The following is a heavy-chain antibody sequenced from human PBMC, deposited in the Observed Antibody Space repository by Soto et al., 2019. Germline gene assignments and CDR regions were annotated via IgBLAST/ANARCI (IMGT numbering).Heavy chain of an antibody. D-gene: IGHD6-19*01. CDR1: GYTFTSYA. CDR3: ASEWRVLTCYDVMDD. Sequence: QVQLVQSGAEVKKPGASVKVSCKASGYTFTSYAMHWVRQAPGQRLEWMGWISAGNGNTKYSQKFQGRVTITSDTSATTADIELSRLRCEDTAVEYCASEWRVLTCYDVMDDWGQGTTVTVSS. J-gene: IGHJ6*02. CDR2: ISAGNGNT. V-gene: IGHV1-3*01.